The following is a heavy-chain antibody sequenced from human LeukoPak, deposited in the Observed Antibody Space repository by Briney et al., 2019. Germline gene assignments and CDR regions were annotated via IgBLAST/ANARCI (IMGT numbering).Heavy chain of an antibody. CDR3: AREPPESYRFDY. J-gene: IGHJ4*02. CDR1: EYTFTSYH. V-gene: IGHV1-46*01. Sequence: ASVQVSRKTSEYTFTSYHMHWVRQAPGQGLEWVAIIKSTGDTTVYAQKFQGRVTVTRDTSTSTVYMELSSLTSEDTAMYYCAREPPESYRFDYWGQGAPVTVSS. D-gene: IGHD2-2*01. CDR2: IKSTGDTT.